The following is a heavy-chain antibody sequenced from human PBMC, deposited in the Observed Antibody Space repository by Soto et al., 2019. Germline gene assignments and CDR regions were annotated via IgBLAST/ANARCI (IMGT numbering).Heavy chain of an antibody. CDR2: ISAYNGNT. D-gene: IGHD6-19*01. V-gene: IGHV1-18*04. CDR1: GYTFTSYG. CDR3: ARDEGGQWLDSHHYYYYGMDV. J-gene: IGHJ6*02. Sequence: ASVKVSCKASGYTFTSYGISWVRQAPGQGLEWMGWISAYNGNTNYAQKLQGRVTMTTDTSTSTAYMELRSLRSDDTAVYYCARDEGGQWLDSHHYYYYGMDVWGQGTTVTVSS.